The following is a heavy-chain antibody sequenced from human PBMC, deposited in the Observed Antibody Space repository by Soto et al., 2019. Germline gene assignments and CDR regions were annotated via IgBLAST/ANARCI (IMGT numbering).Heavy chain of an antibody. CDR2: IKQDGSEK. V-gene: IGHV3-7*05. CDR3: ARGYYDFWSGSRGSPFGMDV. CDR1: GFTFSSYW. J-gene: IGHJ6*02. D-gene: IGHD3-3*01. Sequence: LSCAASGFTFSSYWMSWVRQAPGKGLEWVANIKQDGSEKYYVDSVKGRFTISRDNAKNSLYLQMNSLRAEDTAVYYCARGYYDFWSGSRGSPFGMDVWGQGTTVTVS.